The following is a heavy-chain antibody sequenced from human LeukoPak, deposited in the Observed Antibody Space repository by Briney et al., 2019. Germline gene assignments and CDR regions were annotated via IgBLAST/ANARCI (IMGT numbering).Heavy chain of an antibody. Sequence: GRPLRLSCAASGFXFSSYGIHWVRQAPGKGLEWVAVIWYDGSNKYYADSVKGRFTISRDNSKNTLYLQMNSLRAEDTAVYYCARDIYYYDSSGYYYFDYWGQGTLVTVSS. J-gene: IGHJ4*02. CDR2: IWYDGSNK. D-gene: IGHD3-22*01. V-gene: IGHV3-33*01. CDR3: ARDIYYYDSSGYYYFDY. CDR1: GFXFSSYG.